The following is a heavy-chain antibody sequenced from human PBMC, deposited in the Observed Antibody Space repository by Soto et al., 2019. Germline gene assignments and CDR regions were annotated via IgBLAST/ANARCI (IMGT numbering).Heavy chain of an antibody. CDR3: ARVKLDYFDY. CDR1: GYSFTSYD. J-gene: IGHJ4*02. V-gene: IGHV1-8*01. CDR2: MNPNCGNT. Sequence: QVQLVQSGAEVKKPGASVKVSCKASGYSFTSYDINWVRQATGQGLEWMGWMNPNCGNTAYAQKFQGRVTMTRNTSISAAYLELSSLRSEDTAVYYCARVKLDYFDYWGQGTLVTVSS.